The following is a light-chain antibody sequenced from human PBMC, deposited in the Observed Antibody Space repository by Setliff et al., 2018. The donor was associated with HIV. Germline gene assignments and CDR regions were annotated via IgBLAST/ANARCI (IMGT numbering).Light chain of an antibody. Sequence: QSALTQPASVSGSPGQSITISRPGTSSDVGAYNSVSWYQQHPGKAPKLTIYDVSDRPSGVSNRFSGSKSGNTASLTISGLQAEDEADYYCTSYTSSSTYVFGTGTKVTVL. CDR3: TSYTSSSTYV. CDR2: DVS. CDR1: SSDVGAYNS. V-gene: IGLV2-14*03. J-gene: IGLJ1*01.